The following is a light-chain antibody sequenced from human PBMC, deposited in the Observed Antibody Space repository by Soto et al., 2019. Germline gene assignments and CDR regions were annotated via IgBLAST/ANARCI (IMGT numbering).Light chain of an antibody. J-gene: IGKJ5*01. Sequence: ASIGDRVTITCRASHDISTFLAWYQQKPVKAPKLLIYEASTLQSGVPSRFSGSGSGTEFTLTISGLLPEDFAAYHCQQLYTLPFTFGQGTRLEIK. CDR1: HDISTF. V-gene: IGKV1-9*01. CDR3: QQLYTLPFT. CDR2: EAS.